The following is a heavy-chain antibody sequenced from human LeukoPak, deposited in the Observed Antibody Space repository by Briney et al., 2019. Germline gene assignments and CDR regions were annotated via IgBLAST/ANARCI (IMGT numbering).Heavy chain of an antibody. D-gene: IGHD4-17*01. V-gene: IGHV4-59*01. Sequence: PSETLSLTCTVSGGSISSYYWSWIRQPPGKGLEWIGYIYYSGSTNYNPSLKSRVTISVDTSKNQFSLKLSYVTAADTAVYYCARGAMTTVAIVDYYYYYYMDVWGKGTTVTVSS. J-gene: IGHJ6*03. CDR3: ARGAMTTVAIVDYYYYYYMDV. CDR1: GGSISSYY. CDR2: IYYSGST.